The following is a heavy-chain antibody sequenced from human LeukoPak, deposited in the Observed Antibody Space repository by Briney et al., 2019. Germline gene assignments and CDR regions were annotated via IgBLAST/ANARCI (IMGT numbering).Heavy chain of an antibody. J-gene: IGHJ5*02. CDR1: GGSFSGYY. CDR2: INHSGST. D-gene: IGHD6-6*01. V-gene: IGHV4-34*01. CDR3: ARTSYSSSSVWFDP. Sequence: PSETLSLTCAVYGGSFSGYYWSWIRQPPGKGLEWIGEINHSGSTNYNPSLKSRVTISVDTSKNQFSLKLSSVTAADTAVYYCARTSYSSSSVWFDPWGQGTLVTVSS.